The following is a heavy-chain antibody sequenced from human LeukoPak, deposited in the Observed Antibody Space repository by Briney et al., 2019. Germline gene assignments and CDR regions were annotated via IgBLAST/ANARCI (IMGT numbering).Heavy chain of an antibody. CDR2: ISAYNGNT. J-gene: IGHJ3*02. CDR3: ARDGGDCSGGSCYAEAFDI. CDR1: GYTFTGNY. Sequence: ASVKVSCKASGYTFTGNYMHWVRQAPGQGLEWMGWISAYNGNTNYAQKLQGRVTMTTDTSTSTAYMELRSLRSDDTAVYYCARDGGDCSGGSCYAEAFDIWGQGTMVTVSS. V-gene: IGHV1-18*04. D-gene: IGHD2-15*01.